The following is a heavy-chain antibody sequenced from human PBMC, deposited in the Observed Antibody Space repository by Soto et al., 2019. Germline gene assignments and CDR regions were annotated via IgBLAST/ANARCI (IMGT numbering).Heavy chain of an antibody. CDR3: ARETSSYYFDY. CDR1: GGPFISYA. J-gene: IGHJ4*02. Sequence: GXPVKVACNASGGPFISYAIIWVRQAPGQGLEWMGGIIPIFGTANYAQKFQGRVTITADESTSTAYMELSSLRSEDTAVYYCARETSSYYFDYWGQGTLVTVSS. V-gene: IGHV1-69*01. CDR2: IIPIFGTA.